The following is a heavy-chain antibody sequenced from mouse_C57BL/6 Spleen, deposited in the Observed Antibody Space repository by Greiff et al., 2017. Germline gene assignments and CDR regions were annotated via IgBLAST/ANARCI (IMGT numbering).Heavy chain of an antibody. CDR1: GYAFTNYL. Sequence: QVQLQQSGAELVRPGTSVKVSCKASGYAFTNYLIEWVKQRPGQGLEWIGDIYPGSGSTNYNEKFKSKATLTVDTSSSTAYMQLSSLTSEDSAVYYCATDSSGVRGFAYWGQGTLVTVSA. CDR3: ATDSSGVRGFAY. D-gene: IGHD3-2*02. V-gene: IGHV1-54*01. CDR2: IYPGSGST. J-gene: IGHJ3*01.